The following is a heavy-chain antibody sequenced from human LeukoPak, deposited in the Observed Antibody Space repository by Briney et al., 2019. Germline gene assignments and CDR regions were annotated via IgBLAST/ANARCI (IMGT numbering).Heavy chain of an antibody. CDR2: FYPGDSDT. CDR1: GYSFTSYW. Sequence: GESLKISGQGSGYSFTSYWIGWVRQMPGKGLEWRGIFYPGDSDTRYSPSFQGQVTFSADKSISTAYLQWSSLKASDTAMYYCARRRYCSSTSCRRYFDYWGQGTLVTVSS. D-gene: IGHD2-2*01. CDR3: ARRRYCSSTSCRRYFDY. J-gene: IGHJ4*02. V-gene: IGHV5-51*01.